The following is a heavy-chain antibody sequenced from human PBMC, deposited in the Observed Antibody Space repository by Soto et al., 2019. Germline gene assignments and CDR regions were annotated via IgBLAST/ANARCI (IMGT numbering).Heavy chain of an antibody. D-gene: IGHD3-10*01. J-gene: IGHJ6*03. CDR3: ATGMLIRGHHYMDV. CDR2: TYYRSKWYN. Sequence: SQTLSLTCGISGDSVSSDRAAWNWIRQSPSRGLEWLGRTYYRSKWYNEYAPSLKSRMTINSDTSKNQFSLQLSSVTPEDTAVYYCATGMLIRGHHYMDVWVQGTSVTVSS. V-gene: IGHV6-1*01. CDR1: GDSVSSDRAA.